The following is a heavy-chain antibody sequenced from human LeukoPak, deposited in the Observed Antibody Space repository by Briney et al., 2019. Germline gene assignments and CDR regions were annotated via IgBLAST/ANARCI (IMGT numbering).Heavy chain of an antibody. CDR3: AKGLTTHDY. Sequence: GGSLRLSCTVSGFTLSSYEMTWFRQAPGKGLEWVSTIRYGADSAYYADSVKGRFTISRDNSNNMLYLQMNSLRADDTAVYYCAKGLTTHDYWGQGTLVTVSS. V-gene: IGHV3-23*01. CDR2: IRYGADSA. D-gene: IGHD4-11*01. J-gene: IGHJ4*02. CDR1: GFTLSSYE.